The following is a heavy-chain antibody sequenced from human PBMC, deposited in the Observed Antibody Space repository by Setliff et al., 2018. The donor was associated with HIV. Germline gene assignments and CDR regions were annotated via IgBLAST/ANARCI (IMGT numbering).Heavy chain of an antibody. J-gene: IGHJ4*03. CDR3: ARGQFRMRPDSLDL. D-gene: IGHD2-21*01. V-gene: IGHV3-33*01. CDR2: IWYDGGTK. Sequence: PGGSLRLSCEASGFTFSVHGMHWVLQSPGKGLEWLAVIWYDGGTKYYADSLQLLFTISRDDSKNSVYLQMNTLGAEDTAVYYCARGQFRMRPDSLDLWGQGTLVTVSS. CDR1: GFTFSVHG.